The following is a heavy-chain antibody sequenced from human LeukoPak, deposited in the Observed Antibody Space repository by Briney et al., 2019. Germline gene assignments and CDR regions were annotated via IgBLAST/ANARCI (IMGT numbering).Heavy chain of an antibody. CDR3: ARGGSLAAAPHLYYFDY. J-gene: IGHJ4*02. CDR1: GYTCSNYY. CDR2: INPVGGST. V-gene: IGHV1-46*01. D-gene: IGHD6-19*01. Sequence: ASVKVSCKSSGYTCSNYYLHWVRQAPGQGLEWMGLINPVGGSTTYTQKFQGRVTMTRDTSTSTIYMDLSSLRSEDTAVYYCARGGSLAAAPHLYYFDYWGQGSLVTVSS.